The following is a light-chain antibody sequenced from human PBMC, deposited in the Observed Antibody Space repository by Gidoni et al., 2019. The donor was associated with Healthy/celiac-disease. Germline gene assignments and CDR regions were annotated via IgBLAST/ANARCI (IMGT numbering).Light chain of an antibody. CDR3: QKRSNWLT. CDR2: DAS. Sequence: EIVLTQSPATLSLSPGQRATLSCRASQSVSSYLAWYQQKPGQAPRLLINDASNRATGIPARFSGSGSGTDFTLTISSLEPEDFAVYYCQKRSNWLTFXGXTKVEIK. J-gene: IGKJ4*01. V-gene: IGKV3-11*01. CDR1: QSVSSY.